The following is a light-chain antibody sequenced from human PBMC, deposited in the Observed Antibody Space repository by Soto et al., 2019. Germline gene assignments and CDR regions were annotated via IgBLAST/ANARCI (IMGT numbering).Light chain of an antibody. V-gene: IGKV1-39*01. J-gene: IGKJ1*01. CDR3: QHKET. CDR1: QSIGTY. Sequence: DIQMTQSPSSLSASVGDRVTITCRASQSIGTYLHWYQQKPGKAHKLLIYAASSLQSGVPSRFSGSGSGTDFTLTISSLQPEDFATYSCQHKETVGQGTKVETK. CDR2: AAS.